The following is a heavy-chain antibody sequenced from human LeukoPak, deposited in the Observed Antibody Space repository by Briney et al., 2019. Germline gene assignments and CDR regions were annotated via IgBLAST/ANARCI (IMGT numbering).Heavy chain of an antibody. CDR2: IYTSGST. CDR3: ARDVWFGAGRTVDY. Sequence: PSQTLSLTCTVSGGSISSGSYYWSWIRQPAGKGLEWIGRIYTSGSTNYNPSLKSRVTISVDTSKNQFSLRLSSVTAADTAVYYCARDVWFGAGRTVDYWGQGTLVTVSS. J-gene: IGHJ4*02. V-gene: IGHV4-61*02. D-gene: IGHD3-10*01. CDR1: GGSISSGSYY.